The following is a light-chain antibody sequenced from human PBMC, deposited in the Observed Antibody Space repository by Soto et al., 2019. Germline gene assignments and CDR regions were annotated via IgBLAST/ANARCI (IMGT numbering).Light chain of an antibody. J-gene: IGLJ3*02. Sequence: QSVLTQSPSASASLGASVKLTCTLSSGHSSYAIAWHQQQPEKGPRYLMKLNSDGSHSKGDGIPDRFSGSSSGAERYLTISSLQSEDEADYYCQTLGTYWVFGGGTKLTVL. CDR3: QTLGTYWV. CDR1: SGHSSYA. CDR2: LNSDGSH. V-gene: IGLV4-69*01.